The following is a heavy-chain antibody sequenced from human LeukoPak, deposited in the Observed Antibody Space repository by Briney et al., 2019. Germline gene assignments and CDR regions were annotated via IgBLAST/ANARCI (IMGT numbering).Heavy chain of an antibody. J-gene: IGHJ4*02. D-gene: IGHD6-13*01. CDR1: GVTFSFHW. CDR3: ARVVAAAGYPV. V-gene: IGHV3-7*02. Sequence: GGSLRLSCVASGVTFSFHWMSWVRQAPGKGLEWVANIKEDGSEKYYVDSVKGRFTVSRDNAKNSLYLQMNSLRDEDTAVYYCARVVAAAGYPVWGQGTLVTVSS. CDR2: IKEDGSEK.